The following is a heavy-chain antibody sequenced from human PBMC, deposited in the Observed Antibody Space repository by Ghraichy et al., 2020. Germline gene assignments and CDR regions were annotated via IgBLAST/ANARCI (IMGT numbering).Heavy chain of an antibody. CDR2: ISSGTSYK. CDR1: GFTFSSYS. V-gene: IGHV3-21*01. Sequence: LSLTCAASGFTFSSYSMNWVRQAPGKGLEWVSSISSGTSYKYYADSVKGRFTISRDNAKNSIYLHVDSLRAEDTAIYYCARDRREPTYRGAFDFWGQGTLVPVSP. CDR3: ARDRREPTYRGAFDF. D-gene: IGHD1-26*01. J-gene: IGHJ4*02.